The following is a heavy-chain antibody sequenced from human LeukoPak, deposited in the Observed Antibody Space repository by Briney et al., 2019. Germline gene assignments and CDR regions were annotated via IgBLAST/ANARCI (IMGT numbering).Heavy chain of an antibody. CDR2: INHSGST. CDR1: GFTFSSYA. V-gene: IGHV4-34*01. J-gene: IGHJ4*02. Sequence: GSLRLSCAASGFTFSSYAMSWIRQPPGKGLEWIGEINHSGSTNYNPSLKSRVTISVDTSKNQFSLKLSSVTAADTAVYYCARASGCSSTSCLLDYWGQGTLVTVPS. CDR3: ARASGCSSTSCLLDY. D-gene: IGHD2-2*01.